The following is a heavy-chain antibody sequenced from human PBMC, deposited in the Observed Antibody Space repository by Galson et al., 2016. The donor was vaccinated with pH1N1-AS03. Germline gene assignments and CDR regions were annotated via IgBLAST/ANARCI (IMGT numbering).Heavy chain of an antibody. CDR2: MTPNNGNT. J-gene: IGHJ4*02. CDR3: SRGPAGTFDY. CDR1: GCTFTTYD. Sequence: SVKVSCKASGCTFTTYDINWVRQAAGQGLEWMGWMTPNNGNTGYAQRFQGRVTMTRNTSISTAYMELSGLQSEDTAVYYCSRGPAGTFDYWGQGTLVTVSA. V-gene: IGHV1-8*01. D-gene: IGHD1-1*01.